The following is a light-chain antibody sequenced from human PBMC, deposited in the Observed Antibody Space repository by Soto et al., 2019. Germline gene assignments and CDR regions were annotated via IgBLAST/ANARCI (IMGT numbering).Light chain of an antibody. CDR3: QQSYSTTWT. V-gene: IGKV1-39*01. J-gene: IGKJ1*01. CDR1: QGISTF. Sequence: DIQMTQSPSSLSASVGDRVTITCRASQGISTFLNWYQHKPGKAPKLLIYAASSLQSGVPSRFSGIGSETDFTHTISSLQPEDFATYSCQQSYSTTWTCRQGTTVEFQ. CDR2: AAS.